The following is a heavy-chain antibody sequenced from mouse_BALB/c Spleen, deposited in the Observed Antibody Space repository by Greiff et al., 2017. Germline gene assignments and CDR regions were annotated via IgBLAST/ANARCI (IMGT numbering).Heavy chain of an antibody. CDR3: AREGIYYDYPFDY. D-gene: IGHD2-4*01. J-gene: IGHJ2*01. CDR2: ISSGSSTI. Sequence: EVHLVESGGGLVQPGGSRKLSCAASGFTFSSFGMHWVRQAPEKGLEWVAYISSGSSTIYYADTVKGRFTISRDNPKNTLFQQMTSLRSEDTAMYYCAREGIYYDYPFDYWGQGTTLTVSS. V-gene: IGHV5-17*02. CDR1: GFTFSSFG.